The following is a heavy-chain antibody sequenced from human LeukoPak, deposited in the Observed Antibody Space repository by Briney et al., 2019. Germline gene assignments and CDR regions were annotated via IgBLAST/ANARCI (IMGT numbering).Heavy chain of an antibody. Sequence: GGSLRLSCAASGFTFSSYAFHWVRQAPGKGLEWVAVISYDGSNTYYADSVKGRFTISRDNSKNTLFLQMNSLRAEDTAVYYCARGPLTGRWPDMGFDYWGQGTLVTVSS. CDR1: GFTFSSYA. V-gene: IGHV3-30-3*01. CDR2: ISYDGSNT. D-gene: IGHD5-24*01. CDR3: ARGPLTGRWPDMGFDY. J-gene: IGHJ4*02.